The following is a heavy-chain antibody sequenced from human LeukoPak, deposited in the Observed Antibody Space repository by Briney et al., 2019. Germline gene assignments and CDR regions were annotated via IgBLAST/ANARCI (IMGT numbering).Heavy chain of an antibody. J-gene: IGHJ4*02. D-gene: IGHD7-27*01. CDR2: ISTSGNT. CDR3: ARDQNWVIDY. CDR1: GGSITSYY. V-gene: IGHV4-4*07. Sequence: SETLSLTCTVSGGSITSYYWNWIRQPAGERLEWIGRISTSGNTNYNPSLTSRVTMSVDTSKNQLSLRLSSVTAADTAVYYCARDQNWVIDYWGQGTLVTVSS.